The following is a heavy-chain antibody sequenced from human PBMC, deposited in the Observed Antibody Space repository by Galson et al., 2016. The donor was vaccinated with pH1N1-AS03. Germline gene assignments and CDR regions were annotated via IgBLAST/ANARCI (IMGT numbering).Heavy chain of an antibody. CDR2: IYYSGTT. D-gene: IGHD3-22*01. CDR3: ARDGQLWPHYYPLDV. CDR1: GAPITSGSHY. V-gene: IGHV4-61*01. J-gene: IGHJ6*02. Sequence: ETLSLTCSVSGAPITSGSHYWTWIRQLPGKGLEWIGYIYYSGTTKLNPSLATRVTMSVDRSKSQFSLNLMSVTAADTAVYYCARDGQLWPHYYPLDVWARGPRSPSP.